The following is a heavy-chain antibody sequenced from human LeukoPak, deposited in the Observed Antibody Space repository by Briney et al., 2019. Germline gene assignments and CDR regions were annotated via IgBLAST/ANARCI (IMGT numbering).Heavy chain of an antibody. CDR1: GFTFSSYW. V-gene: IGHV3-7*01. J-gene: IGHJ4*02. CDR2: IKQGGSEK. Sequence: PGGSLRLSCAASGFTFSSYWMSWVRQAPGKGLEWVANIKQGGSEKSYVDSVKGRFTISRDNAKNSLYLQMSSLRAEDTAVYYCARFDPNSGSYKDFDYWGQGTLVTVSS. D-gene: IGHD1-26*01. CDR3: ARFDPNSGSYKDFDY.